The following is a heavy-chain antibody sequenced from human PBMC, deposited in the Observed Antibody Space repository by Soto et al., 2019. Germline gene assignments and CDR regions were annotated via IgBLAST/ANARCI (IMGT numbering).Heavy chain of an antibody. V-gene: IGHV4-31*02. CDR2: TYYRGNT. Sequence: QVQMQESGPGLVKPSQTLTLTCTVSDDSITGGGYFWTWIRQLPGKGLEWLGSTYYRGNTFYNPSLTGRGTISLAQSQRRVSLRVTSVTASDTAIYFCARGGSGTYHVWGQGTLVIVSS. D-gene: IGHD3-10*01. CDR1: DDSITGGGYF. CDR3: ARGGSGTYHV. J-gene: IGHJ4*02.